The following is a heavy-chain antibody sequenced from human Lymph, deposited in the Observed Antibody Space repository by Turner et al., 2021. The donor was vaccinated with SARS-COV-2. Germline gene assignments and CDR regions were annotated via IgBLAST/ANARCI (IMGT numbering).Heavy chain of an antibody. CDR1: GFTFSSYS. J-gene: IGHJ6*02. V-gene: IGHV3-48*02. CDR3: ARDRGGYGAYYYGMDV. Sequence: EVQLVESGGGLVQPGGSLRLSCAASGFTFSSYSMNWLRQAPGKGLEWVSYISISSSTIYYADSVKGRFTISRDNAKNSLYLQMNSLRDEDTAVYYCARDRGGYGAYYYGMDVWGQGTTVTVSS. CDR2: ISISSSTI. D-gene: IGHD2-15*01.